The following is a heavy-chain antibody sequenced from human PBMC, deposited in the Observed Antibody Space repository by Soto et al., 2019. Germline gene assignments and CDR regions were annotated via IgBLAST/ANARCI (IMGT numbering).Heavy chain of an antibody. D-gene: IGHD5-12*01. V-gene: IGHV2-5*02. CDR3: AHVYGGYDNFDY. J-gene: IGHJ4*02. CDR1: GFSLSTSGVG. Sequence: QITLKESGPTLVKPTQTLTLTCTFSGFSLSTSGVGVGWIRQPPGKALEWLALIYWDDDKRYSPSLKSRLTITKDTSKNQVVLTMPYLDPVYTATYYCAHVYGGYDNFDYWGQGTLVTVSS. CDR2: IYWDDDK.